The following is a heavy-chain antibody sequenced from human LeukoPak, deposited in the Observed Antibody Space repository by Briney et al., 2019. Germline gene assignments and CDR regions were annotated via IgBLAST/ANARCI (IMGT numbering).Heavy chain of an antibody. Sequence: ASVKVSCKASGYTFTSYYLHWVRQAPGQGLEWMGWINPNSGGTNYAQKFQGRVTMTRDTSISTAYMELSRLRSDDTAVYYCRITMVRGVISRDYYYYGMDVWGQGTTVTVSS. CDR1: GYTFTSYY. V-gene: IGHV1-2*02. J-gene: IGHJ6*02. CDR2: INPNSGGT. CDR3: RITMVRGVISRDYYYYGMDV. D-gene: IGHD3-10*01.